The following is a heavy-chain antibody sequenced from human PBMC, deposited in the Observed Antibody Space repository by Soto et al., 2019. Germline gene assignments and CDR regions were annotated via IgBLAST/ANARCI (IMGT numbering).Heavy chain of an antibody. D-gene: IGHD3-10*02. CDR3: AHSPRITMYDD. J-gene: IGHJ4*02. V-gene: IGHV2-5*02. CDR1: GFSLSTNGVG. Sequence: QITLKESGPTLVKPTQTLTLTGNFSGFSLSTNGVGVGWILQPPGKALEWLALIYWDDDKRYSPSLKSRLIITKDPPKNRVVVTMTNMDPADTATYYCAHSPRITMYDDWSQGTLVTLAS. CDR2: IYWDDDK.